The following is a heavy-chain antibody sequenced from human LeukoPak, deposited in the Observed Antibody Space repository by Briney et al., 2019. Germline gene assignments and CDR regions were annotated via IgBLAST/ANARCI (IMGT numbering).Heavy chain of an antibody. Sequence: SETLSLTCTVSGGSISSYYWSWIRQPPGKGLEWIGYIYYSGSTYYNPSLKSRVTISVDTSKNQFSLKLSSVTAADTAVYYCARAGILWFGEFAFDYWGQGTLVTVSS. CDR2: IYYSGST. J-gene: IGHJ4*02. V-gene: IGHV4-59*08. CDR1: GGSISSYY. CDR3: ARAGILWFGEFAFDY. D-gene: IGHD3-10*01.